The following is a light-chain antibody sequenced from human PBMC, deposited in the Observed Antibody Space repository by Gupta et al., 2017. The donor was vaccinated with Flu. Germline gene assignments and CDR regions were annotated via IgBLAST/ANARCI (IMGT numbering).Light chain of an antibody. CDR3: QKYNSAPM. CDR1: QGISNY. Sequence: DIQMTQSPSSLSAAVGDRITITCRASQGISNYLAWYQQKPGKVPKLLVYATSTLESGVPSRFSGSGSGTDFTLTISSLQPEDVATYYCQKYNSAPMFGQGTKVEIK. J-gene: IGKJ1*01. V-gene: IGKV1-27*01. CDR2: ATS.